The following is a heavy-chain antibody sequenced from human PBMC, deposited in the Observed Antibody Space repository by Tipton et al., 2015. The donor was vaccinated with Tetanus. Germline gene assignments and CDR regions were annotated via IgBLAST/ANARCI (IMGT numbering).Heavy chain of an antibody. Sequence: LRLSCTVSGGSVRSGSYYWNWIRQPPGKGLEWIGYISYSGSTNSNYSLKSRITISQDTSNNQFSLKLTSVTAADTAVYYCARANYDFPKKGPFDSWGQGTLVIVSS. CDR3: ARANYDFPKKGPFDS. D-gene: IGHD3-3*01. CDR1: GGSVRSGSYY. V-gene: IGHV4-61*01. J-gene: IGHJ4*02. CDR2: ISYSGST.